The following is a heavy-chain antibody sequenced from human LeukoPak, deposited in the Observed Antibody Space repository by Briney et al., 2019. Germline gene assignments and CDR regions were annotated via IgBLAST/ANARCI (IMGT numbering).Heavy chain of an antibody. V-gene: IGHV1-8*01. CDR1: GYTFTSYD. D-gene: IGHD3-10*01. CDR2: MNPNSGNT. J-gene: IGHJ5*02. CDR3: ARRYYGSGISPSWFDP. Sequence: GASVKVSCKASGYTFTSYDINWVRQATGQGLEWMGWMNPNSGNTGYAQKFQGRVTMTRNTSISTAYMELSSLRSEDTAVYYCARRYYGSGISPSWFDPWGQGTLVTVSS.